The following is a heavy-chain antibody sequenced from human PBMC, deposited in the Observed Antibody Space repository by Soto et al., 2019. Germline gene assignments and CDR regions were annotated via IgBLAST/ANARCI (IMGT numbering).Heavy chain of an antibody. V-gene: IGHV3-66*01. CDR1: GFTFSNFA. CDR2: IYSGGST. Sequence: PGGSLRLSCAASGFTFSNFAVSWVRQAPGKGLEWVSVIYSGGSTYYADSVKGRFTISRDNSKNTLYLQMNSLRAEDTAVYYCARGLYDCDYWGQGTLVTVSS. CDR3: ARGLYDCDY. J-gene: IGHJ4*02. D-gene: IGHD3-3*01.